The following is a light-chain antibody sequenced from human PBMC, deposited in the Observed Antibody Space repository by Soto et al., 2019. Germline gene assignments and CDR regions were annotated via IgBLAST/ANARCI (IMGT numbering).Light chain of an antibody. V-gene: IGKV3-15*01. CDR1: QSVSSN. CDR2: GAS. J-gene: IGKJ1*01. CDR3: QQYNNWPWT. Sequence: EILMTQSPATLSVSPGERATLSCRASQSVSSNLAWYQQKPGQAPRLLMYGASSRATGIPARFSGSGSGTESTLTISSLQSEDFAVYYCQQYNNWPWTFGQGTKVDIK.